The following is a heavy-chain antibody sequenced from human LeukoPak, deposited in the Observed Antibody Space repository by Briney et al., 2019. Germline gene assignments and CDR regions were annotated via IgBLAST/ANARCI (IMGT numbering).Heavy chain of an antibody. CDR1: GYTFTSYY. CDR2: INPSGGST. D-gene: IGHD6-13*01. J-gene: IGHJ6*02. V-gene: IGHV1-46*01. CDR3: ARDHFIAAAGTDYYYGIDV. Sequence: ASVKVSCKASGYTFTSYYMHWVRQAPGQGLEWMGIINPSGGSTSYAQKFQGRVTMTRDTSTSTVYMELSSLRSEDTAVYYCARDHFIAAAGTDYYYGIDVWGQGTTVTVSS.